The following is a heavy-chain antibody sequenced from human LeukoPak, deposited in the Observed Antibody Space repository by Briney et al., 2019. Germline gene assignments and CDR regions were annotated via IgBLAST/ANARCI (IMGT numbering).Heavy chain of an antibody. V-gene: IGHV3-7*01. D-gene: IGHD1-26*01. J-gene: IGHJ6*03. CDR1: GFTFNSYW. CDR2: IEQDGSEK. Sequence: PGGSLRLSCAASGFTFNSYWMSWVRQAPGKGLEWVANIEQDGSEKYYVDSVKGRFTISRDNAKNSLYLQMNSLRAEDTAVYCCARDQTKWEPLRRRDYYHMDVWGKGTTVTVSS. CDR3: ARDQTKWEPLRRRDYYHMDV.